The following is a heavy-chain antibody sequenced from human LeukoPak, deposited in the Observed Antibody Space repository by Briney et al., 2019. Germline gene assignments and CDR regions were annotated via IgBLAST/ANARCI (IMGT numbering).Heavy chain of an antibody. V-gene: IGHV1-2*02. J-gene: IGHJ3*02. D-gene: IGHD1-1*01. CDR2: INPNSGGT. Sequence: GASVRVSCKASGYTFTGYYVHWVRQAPGQGLEWMGWINPNSGGTSYTQKFQGRVTMTRDTSISTAYMELRWLRPDDTAVYYCARGTGNDAFDIWGQGTMVTVSS. CDR1: GYTFTGYY. CDR3: ARGTGNDAFDI.